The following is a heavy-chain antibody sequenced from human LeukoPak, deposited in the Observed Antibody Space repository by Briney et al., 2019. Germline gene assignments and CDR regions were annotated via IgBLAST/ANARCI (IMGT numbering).Heavy chain of an antibody. D-gene: IGHD5-24*01. V-gene: IGHV4-59*01. J-gene: IGHJ4*02. CDR3: VRDRELTY. CDR2: IYYSGST. Sequence: SETLSLTCTVSGGSISSYYWSWIRQPPGKGLEWIGYIYYSGSTNYNPSLKSRVTISVDTSKNQFSLKLSSVTAADTAVYYCVRDRELTYWGQGTLVTVSS. CDR1: GGSISSYY.